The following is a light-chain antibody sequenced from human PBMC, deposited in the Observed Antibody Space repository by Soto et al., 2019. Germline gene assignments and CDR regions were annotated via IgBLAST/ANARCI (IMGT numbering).Light chain of an antibody. Sequence: DIVMTQSPVTLSVSPGERATLSCRASQSVTTNLAWYQQKPGQSPRLLLYGSSTRATGIPARFRGSGSGTEFTLTISSLQSEDFAVYYCQQYNNWPHTFGQGTKVDIK. CDR2: GSS. V-gene: IGKV3-15*01. CDR1: QSVTTN. CDR3: QQYNNWPHT. J-gene: IGKJ2*01.